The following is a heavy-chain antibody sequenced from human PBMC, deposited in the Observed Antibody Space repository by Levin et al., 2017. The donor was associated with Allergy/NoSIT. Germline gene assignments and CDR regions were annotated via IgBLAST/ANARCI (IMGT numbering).Heavy chain of an antibody. CDR2: ISAYNGNT. Sequence: ASVKVSCKASGYTFTSYGISWVRQAPGQGLEWMGWISAYNGNTNYAQKLQGRVTMTTDTSTSTAYMELRSLRSDDTAVYYCARGLGPGYYDSSGYYVSWGQGTLVTVSS. V-gene: IGHV1-18*01. CDR1: GYTFTSYG. CDR3: ARGLGPGYYDSSGYYVS. D-gene: IGHD3-22*01. J-gene: IGHJ4*02.